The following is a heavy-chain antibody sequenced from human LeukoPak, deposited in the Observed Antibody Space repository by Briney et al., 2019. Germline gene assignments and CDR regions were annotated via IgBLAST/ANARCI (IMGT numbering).Heavy chain of an antibody. Sequence: SETLSLTCAVSGYSISSGYYWGWIRQPPGKGLEWIGSIYHSGSTYYNPSLKSRVTISVDTSKNQFSLKLSSVTAADTSVYYCARGRIAPGYHYYYYMDVWGTGTTVTVSS. CDR1: GYSISSGYY. CDR2: IYHSGST. CDR3: ARGRIAPGYHYYYYMDV. D-gene: IGHD2-15*01. V-gene: IGHV4-38-2*01. J-gene: IGHJ6*03.